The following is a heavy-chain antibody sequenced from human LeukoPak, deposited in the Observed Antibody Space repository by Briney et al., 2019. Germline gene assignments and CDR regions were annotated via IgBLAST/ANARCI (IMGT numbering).Heavy chain of an antibody. CDR1: GFTFSSYG. J-gene: IGHJ4*02. CDR3: AKDSYYDILTGIDY. D-gene: IGHD3-9*01. CDR2: ISYDGSNK. Sequence: GGSLRLSCAASGFTFSSYGMHWVRQAPGKGLEWVAVISYDGSNKYYADSVKGRFTISRDNSKNTLYLQMNSLRAEDTAVYYCAKDSYYDILTGIDYWGQGTLVTVSS. V-gene: IGHV3-30*18.